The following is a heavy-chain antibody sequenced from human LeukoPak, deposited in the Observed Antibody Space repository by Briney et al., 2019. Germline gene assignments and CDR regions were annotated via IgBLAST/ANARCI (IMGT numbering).Heavy chain of an antibody. CDR1: GESLSGYY. D-gene: IGHD5-18*01. V-gene: IGHV4-34*01. CDR2: LNHSGNI. Sequence: PSDTLSLTCAVYGESLSGYYWSWLRQSPEKGLEWIAELNHSGNINYNASVQSRLTISVDTSKNQFSLKLNSVTAADTAVYYCARDIDKTSMVFKSFDNWGQGTLVTVSS. CDR3: ARDIDKTSMVFKSFDN. J-gene: IGHJ4*02.